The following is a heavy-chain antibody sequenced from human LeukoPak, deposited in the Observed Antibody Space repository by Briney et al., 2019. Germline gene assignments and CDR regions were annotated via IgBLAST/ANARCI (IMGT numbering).Heavy chain of an antibody. Sequence: GGSLRLSCAASGFTFSSYGMHWVRQAPGKGLEWVAVISYDGSNKYYADSVKGRFTISGDNSKNTLYLQMNSLSAEDTAVYYCAKSPLLTEDYYFDYWGQGTLVTVSS. D-gene: IGHD3/OR15-3a*01. CDR2: ISYDGSNK. CDR3: AKSPLLTEDYYFDY. J-gene: IGHJ4*02. CDR1: GFTFSSYG. V-gene: IGHV3-30*18.